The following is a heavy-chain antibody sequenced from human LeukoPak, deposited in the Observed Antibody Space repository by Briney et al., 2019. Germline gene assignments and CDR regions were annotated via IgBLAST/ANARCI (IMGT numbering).Heavy chain of an antibody. CDR3: ARYSGSLGLFDY. CDR2: IYYSGST. J-gene: IGHJ4*02. Sequence: SETLSLTCTVSGGSISSYYWSWIRQPPGKGLEWIGHIYYSGSTNYNPSLKSRVTISVDTSKNQFSLKLSSVTAADTAVYYCARYSGSLGLFDYWGQGTLVTVSS. V-gene: IGHV4-59*01. CDR1: GGSISSYY. D-gene: IGHD1-26*01.